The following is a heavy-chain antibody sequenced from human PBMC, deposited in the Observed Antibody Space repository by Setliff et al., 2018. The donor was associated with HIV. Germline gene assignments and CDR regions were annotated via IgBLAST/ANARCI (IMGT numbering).Heavy chain of an antibody. J-gene: IGHJ6*02. Sequence: PSETLSLTCAVYGGSFSGYYWSWIRQPPGKGLEWIGEINHSGSTNYNPSLKSRVTISVDTSKNQFSLKLSSVTAADTAVYYCASLWGSSWDAYYYYGMDVWGQGTTVTVSS. CDR2: INHSGST. D-gene: IGHD6-13*01. V-gene: IGHV4-34*01. CDR3: ASLWGSSWDAYYYYGMDV. CDR1: GGSFSGYY.